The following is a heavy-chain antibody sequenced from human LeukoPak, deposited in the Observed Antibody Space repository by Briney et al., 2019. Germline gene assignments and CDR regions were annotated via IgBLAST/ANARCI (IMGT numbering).Heavy chain of an antibody. CDR2: INPNSGGT. J-gene: IGHJ5*02. CDR1: GYTFTGYY. Sequence: GASVKVSCKASGYTFTGYYMHWVRQAPGQGLEWMGWINPNSGGTNYTQKFQGRVTMTRDTSISTAYMELSRLRSDDTAVYYCAREGSLVPAASNWFDPWGQGTLVTVSS. D-gene: IGHD2-2*01. CDR3: AREGSLVPAASNWFDP. V-gene: IGHV1-2*02.